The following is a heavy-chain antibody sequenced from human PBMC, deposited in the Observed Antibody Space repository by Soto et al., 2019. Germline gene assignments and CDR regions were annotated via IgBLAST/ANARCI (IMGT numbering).Heavy chain of an antibody. CDR1: GGSFSGYY. Sequence: QVQLQQWGAGLLKPSETLSPTCAVYGGSFSGYYWSWIRQPPGKGLEWIGEINHSGSTNYNPSLKSRVTISVDTSKNQFSLKLSSVTAADTAVYYCARGGGTSYYYYGMDVWGQGTTVTVSS. CDR3: ARGGGTSYYYYGMDV. D-gene: IGHD6-25*01. V-gene: IGHV4-34*01. J-gene: IGHJ6*02. CDR2: INHSGST.